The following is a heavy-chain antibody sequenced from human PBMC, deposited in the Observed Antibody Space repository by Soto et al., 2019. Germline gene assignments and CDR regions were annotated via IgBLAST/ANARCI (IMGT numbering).Heavy chain of an antibody. D-gene: IGHD3-10*01. J-gene: IGHJ6*02. CDR3: ASRSDSGSYHYGMDV. Sequence: SETLSLTCAVYGGSLSGYYWSWIRQPPGKGLEWIGEINHSGSTNYNPSLKSRVTISVDTSKNQFSLKLSSVTAADTAVYYCASRSDSGSYHYGMDVWGQGTTVTVSS. CDR1: GGSLSGYY. V-gene: IGHV4-34*01. CDR2: INHSGST.